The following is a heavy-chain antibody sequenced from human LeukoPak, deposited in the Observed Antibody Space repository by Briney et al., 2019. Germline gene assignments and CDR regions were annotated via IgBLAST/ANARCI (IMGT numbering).Heavy chain of an antibody. CDR2: IYYSGTT. CDR3: ARIHSGYAFDY. J-gene: IGHJ4*02. V-gene: IGHV4-39*07. D-gene: IGHD5-12*01. CDR1: GGSISSTIYY. Sequence: PSETLSLTCSVSGGSISSTIYYWGWIRQPPGKGLEWIGSIYYSGTTYYNPSLKSRVTISLETSKTQFSLKLTSVTAADTAVYYCARIHSGYAFDYWGQGTLVTVSS.